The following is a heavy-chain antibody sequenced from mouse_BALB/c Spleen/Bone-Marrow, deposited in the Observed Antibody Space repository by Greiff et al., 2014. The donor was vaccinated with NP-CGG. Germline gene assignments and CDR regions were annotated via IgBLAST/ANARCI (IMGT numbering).Heavy chain of an antibody. CDR3: ARATAYFDY. Sequence: EVQLQQSGPGLVKPSQTVSLTCTVTGISITTGNYRWSRIRQFPGNKLEWIGYIYYSGTITYNPSLTSRTTITRDTSKNQFFLEMNSLTAEDTATYYCARATAYFDYWGQGTTLTVSS. CDR1: GISITTGNYR. D-gene: IGHD1-2*01. CDR2: IYYSGTI. V-gene: IGHV3-5*02. J-gene: IGHJ2*01.